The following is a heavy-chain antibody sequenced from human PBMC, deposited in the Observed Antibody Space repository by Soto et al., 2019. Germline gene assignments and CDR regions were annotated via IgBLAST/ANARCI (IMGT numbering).Heavy chain of an antibody. CDR2: IYYSGST. V-gene: IGHV4-31*03. Sequence: QVQLQESGPGLVKPSQTLSLTCTVSGGSISSGVYYWRWIRQHPGKGLEWIGYIYYSGSTYYNPSLKSRVIISVDTSKTQFSLKLSSVTAADTAVYYCARDVTVTGTGGVGYWGQGTLVTVSS. CDR3: ARDVTVTGTGGVGY. CDR1: GGSISSGVYY. J-gene: IGHJ4*02. D-gene: IGHD6-19*01.